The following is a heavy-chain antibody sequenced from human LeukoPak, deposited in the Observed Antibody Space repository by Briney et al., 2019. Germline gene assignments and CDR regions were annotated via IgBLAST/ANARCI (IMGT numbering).Heavy chain of an antibody. D-gene: IGHD4-11*01. V-gene: IGHV3-48*04. CDR3: ARDGVTVTTYSYYYYYMDV. CDR2: ISSSSRTI. Sequence: PGGSLRLSCAASGFTFSSYSMNWVRQAPGKGLEWVSYISSSSRTIYYADSVKGRFTISRDNAKNSLYLQMNSLRAEDTAVYYCARDGVTVTTYSYYYYYMDVWGKGTTVTVSS. J-gene: IGHJ6*03. CDR1: GFTFSSYS.